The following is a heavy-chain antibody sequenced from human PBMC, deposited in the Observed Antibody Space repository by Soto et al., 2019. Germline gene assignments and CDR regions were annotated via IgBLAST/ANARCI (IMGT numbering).Heavy chain of an antibody. J-gene: IGHJ4*02. Sequence: AGGSLRLSCAASGFTFSSYWMHWVRQAPGKGLVWVSRINSDGSSTSYADSVKGRFTISRDNAKNTLYLQMNSLRAEDTAVYYCASLYQPQPYYFDYWGQGTLVTVSS. CDR1: GFTFSSYW. CDR3: ASLYQPQPYYFDY. V-gene: IGHV3-74*01. CDR2: INSDGSST. D-gene: IGHD2-2*01.